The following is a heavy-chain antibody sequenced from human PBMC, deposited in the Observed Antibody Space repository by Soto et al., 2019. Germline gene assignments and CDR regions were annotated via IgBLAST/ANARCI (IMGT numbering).Heavy chain of an antibody. CDR3: ARGYDVVRVPVAIRVGYFDH. J-gene: IGHJ4*02. V-gene: IGHV3-21*01. D-gene: IGHD3-10*02. CDR1: GFTFSSHT. Sequence: EVDLVESGGGLAKPGGALRLSCTDSGFTFSSHTMNWVRQAPGKGLEWVSSISATGSDIYYGDSVMGRFTISRDNAKNSQYLQLHNLRVEATAVYSRARGYDVVRVPVAIRVGYFDHWGQGTVVTVSS. CDR2: ISATGSDI.